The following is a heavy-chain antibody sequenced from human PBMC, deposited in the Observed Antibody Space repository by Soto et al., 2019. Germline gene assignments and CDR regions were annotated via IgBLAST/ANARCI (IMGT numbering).Heavy chain of an antibody. CDR3: ARGTGPNYDYIWGSYRTVEYYFDY. CDR1: GGSISSGGYY. J-gene: IGHJ4*02. CDR2: IYYSGST. V-gene: IGHV4-31*03. Sequence: TSETLSLTCTVSGGSISSGGYYWSWIRQHPGKGLEWIGYIYYSGSTYYNPSLKSRVTISVNTSKNQFSLKLSSVTAADTAVYYCARGTGPNYDYIWGSYRTVEYYFDYWGQGTLVTVSS. D-gene: IGHD3-16*02.